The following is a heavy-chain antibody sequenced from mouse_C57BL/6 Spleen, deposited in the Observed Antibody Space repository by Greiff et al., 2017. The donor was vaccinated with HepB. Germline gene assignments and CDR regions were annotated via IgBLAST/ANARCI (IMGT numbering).Heavy chain of an antibody. CDR3: ARDGGLRYYAMDY. CDR2: ISYDGSN. CDR1: GYSITSGYY. Sequence: EVKLQESGPGLVKPSQSLSLTCSVTGYSITSGYYWNWIRQFPGNKLEWMGYISYDGSNNYNPSLKNRISITRDTSKNQFFLKLNSVTTEDTATYYCARDGGLRYYAMDYWGQGTSVTVSS. D-gene: IGHD3-1*01. V-gene: IGHV3-6*01. J-gene: IGHJ4*01.